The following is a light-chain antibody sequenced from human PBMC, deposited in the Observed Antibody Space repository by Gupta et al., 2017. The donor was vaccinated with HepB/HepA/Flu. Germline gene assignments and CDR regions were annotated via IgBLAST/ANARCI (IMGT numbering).Light chain of an antibody. V-gene: IGLV2-23*02. CDR1: SSDVGSDNL. CDR3: CAYEGSRAFGV. J-gene: IGLJ3*02. CDR2: EVS. Sequence: SILSQPASVSVSPGQSIIISCTGTSSDVGSDNLVSWYQQYPGKAPKLWIYEVSKRPSGVSNRFSGSKSGNTASLNITGLQAEDEADDYCCAYEGSRAFGVFGGGTKLTVL.